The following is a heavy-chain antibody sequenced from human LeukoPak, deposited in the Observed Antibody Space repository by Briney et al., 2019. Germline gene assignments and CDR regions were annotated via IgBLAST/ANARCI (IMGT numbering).Heavy chain of an antibody. J-gene: IGHJ4*02. CDR3: ARGSYFYGSGSFMGSDY. CDR2: INAGNGNT. Sequence: ASVKVSCKTSGYTFTNYAVHWVRQAPGQRLEWMGWINAGNGNTEYSQNFQDRVTITRDTSATTAYMELSSLRSEDTAVYYCARGSYFYGSGSFMGSDYWGQGTLVTVSS. D-gene: IGHD3-10*01. V-gene: IGHV1-3*01. CDR1: GYTFTNYA.